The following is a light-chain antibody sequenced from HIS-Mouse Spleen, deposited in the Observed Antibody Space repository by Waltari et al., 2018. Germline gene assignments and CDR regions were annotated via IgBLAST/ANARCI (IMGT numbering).Light chain of an antibody. Sequence: SYELTQPPSVSVSPGQTARITCSGDAFPKKYAYWYQQKAGQAPVLVIDEDSKRPSAIPERLSCSRSGTMATLTISEAQVEDEADCDCYSTDSIGNHRVFGGRTKLAVL. J-gene: IGLJ2*01. CDR1: AFPKKY. CDR2: EDS. CDR3: YSTDSIGNHRV. V-gene: IGLV3-10*01.